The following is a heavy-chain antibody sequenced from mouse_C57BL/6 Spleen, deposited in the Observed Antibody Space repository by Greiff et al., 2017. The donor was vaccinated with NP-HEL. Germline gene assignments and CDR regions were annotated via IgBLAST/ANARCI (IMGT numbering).Heavy chain of an antibody. CDR1: GYSITSGYD. CDR2: ISYSGST. J-gene: IGHJ3*01. V-gene: IGHV3-1*01. D-gene: IGHD2-4*01. Sequence: DVKLQESGPGMVKPSQSLSLTCTVTGYSITSGYDWHWIRHFPGNKLEWMGYISYSGSTNYNPSLKSRISITHDTSKNHFFLKLNSVTTEDTATYYCARDYDYDGAFAYWGQGTLVTVSA. CDR3: ARDYDYDGAFAY.